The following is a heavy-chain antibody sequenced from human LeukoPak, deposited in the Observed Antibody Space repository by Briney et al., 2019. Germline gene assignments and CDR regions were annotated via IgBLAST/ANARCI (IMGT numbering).Heavy chain of an antibody. V-gene: IGHV4-59*08. CDR2: IYYSGST. Sequence: PSETPSLTCTVSGGSISSYYWSWIRQPPGKGLEWIGYIYYSGSTNYNPSLKSRVTISVDTSKNQFSLKLSSVTAADTAVYYCARLPVPNAFDIWGQGTMVTVSS. CDR1: GGSISSYY. D-gene: IGHD6-6*01. J-gene: IGHJ3*02. CDR3: ARLPVPNAFDI.